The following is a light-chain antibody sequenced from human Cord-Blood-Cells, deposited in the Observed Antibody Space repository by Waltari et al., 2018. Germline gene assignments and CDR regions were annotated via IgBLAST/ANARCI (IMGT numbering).Light chain of an antibody. CDR2: SNN. J-gene: IGLJ3*02. Sequence: QSVLTHPPPAYGTPRQRVPLSSSGRRPNLGSTTLNLYQQHPGTAPKLLIYSNNQRPSGVPDRFSGSKSGTSASLAISGLQSEDEADYYCAAWDDSLNGWVFGGGTKLTVL. CDR1: RPNLGSTT. V-gene: IGLV1-44*01. CDR3: AAWDDSLNGWV.